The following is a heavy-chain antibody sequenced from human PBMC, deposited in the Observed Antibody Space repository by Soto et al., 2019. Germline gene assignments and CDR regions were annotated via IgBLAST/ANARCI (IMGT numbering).Heavy chain of an antibody. V-gene: IGHV1-46*01. Sequence: ASVKVSCKASGYTFTSYYIHWVRQAPGQGLEWVAMINPGGGRTKNAQMFQGRVTLTRDTSAGTVDMELSSLTSDDTAVYYCARGPSCGGDCYRFDYWGQGSLGTVSS. J-gene: IGHJ4*02. CDR2: INPGGGRT. CDR1: GYTFTSYY. D-gene: IGHD2-21*02. CDR3: ARGPSCGGDCYRFDY.